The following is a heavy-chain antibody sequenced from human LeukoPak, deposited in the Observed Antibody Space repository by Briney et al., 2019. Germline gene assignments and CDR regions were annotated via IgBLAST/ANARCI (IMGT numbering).Heavy chain of an antibody. V-gene: IGHV1-18*04. CDR1: GYTFTSYY. CDR2: ISAYNGNT. J-gene: IGHJ3*02. Sequence: ASVKVSCKASGYTFTSYYMHWVRQAPGQGLEWMGWISAYNGNTNYAQKLQGRVTMTTDTSTSTAYMELRSLRSDDTAVYYCARGVRDIVVVPAAIDAFDIWGQGTMVTVSS. D-gene: IGHD2-2*01. CDR3: ARGVRDIVVVPAAIDAFDI.